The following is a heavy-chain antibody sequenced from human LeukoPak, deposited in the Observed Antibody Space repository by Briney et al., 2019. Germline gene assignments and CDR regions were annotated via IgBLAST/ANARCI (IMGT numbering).Heavy chain of an antibody. CDR1: GYTFTGYY. V-gene: IGHV1-69*04. D-gene: IGHD2-2*01. CDR3: ARDCSSTSCLQYYYYYGMDV. J-gene: IGHJ6*02. Sequence: SVKVSCKASGYTFTGYYMHWVRQAPGQGLEWMGRIIPILGIANYAQKFQGRVTITADKSTSTAYMELSSLRSEDTAVYYCARDCSSTSCLQYYYYYGMDVWGQGTTVTVSS. CDR2: IIPILGIA.